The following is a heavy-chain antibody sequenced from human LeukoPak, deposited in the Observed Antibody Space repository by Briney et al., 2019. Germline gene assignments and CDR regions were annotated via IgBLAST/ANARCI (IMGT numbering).Heavy chain of an antibody. Sequence: PGGSLRLSCAASGFTFSDYYMSWIRQAPGKGLEWVSYISSSGSTIYYADSVKGRLTISRDNAKNSLYLQMNSLRAEDTAVYYCATRMITFGGVIVEDYWGQGTLVTVSS. J-gene: IGHJ4*02. CDR3: ATRMITFGGVIVEDY. D-gene: IGHD3-16*02. V-gene: IGHV3-11*01. CDR1: GFTFSDYY. CDR2: ISSSGSTI.